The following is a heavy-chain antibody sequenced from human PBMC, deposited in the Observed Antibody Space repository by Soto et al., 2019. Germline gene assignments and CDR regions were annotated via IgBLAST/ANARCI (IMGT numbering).Heavy chain of an antibody. CDR2: IWYDGSNK. J-gene: IGHJ6*02. V-gene: IGHV3-33*01. CDR3: ARKDCSSTSCYGYYYGMDV. Sequence: QVQLVESGGGVVQPGRSLRLSCAASGFTFSSYGMHWVRQAPGKGLEWVAVIWYDGSNKYYADSVKGRFTISRDNSKNTLYLQMTSLRAEDTAVYYCARKDCSSTSCYGYYYGMDVWGQGTRVTVSS. D-gene: IGHD2-2*01. CDR1: GFTFSSYG.